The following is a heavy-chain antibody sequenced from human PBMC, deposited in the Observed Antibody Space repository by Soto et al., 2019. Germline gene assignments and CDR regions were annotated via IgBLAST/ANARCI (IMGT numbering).Heavy chain of an antibody. V-gene: IGHV1-69*01. D-gene: IGHD2-2*01. CDR1: GGTFSSYA. J-gene: IGHJ6*02. Sequence: QVQLVQSGAEVKKPGSSVKVSCKASGGTFSSYAISWVRQAPGQGLEWMGGIIPISGTANYAQKFQGRVTITADESTSTAYMELSRLRSEDTPVYCSAICQGSSTSLEIYYYYYYGMDVWGQGTTVTVSS. CDR3: AICQGSSTSLEIYYYYYYGMDV. CDR2: IIPISGTA.